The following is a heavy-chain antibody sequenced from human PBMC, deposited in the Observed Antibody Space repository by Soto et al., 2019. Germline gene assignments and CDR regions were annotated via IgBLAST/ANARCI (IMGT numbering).Heavy chain of an antibody. CDR3: ARALPLGSVRVSRDAFEI. CDR2: IKQGGSEK. Sequence: PGGSLILSCAASGFTLSSYCMSWVRQAPGKGLEWVADIKQGGSEKYYVSAVKGRFTISRDNSKTSLDLQMNSLRADDTAVYYCARALPLGSVRVSRDAFEISGRGTIVT. D-gene: IGHD6-25*01. V-gene: IGHV3-7*01. CDR1: GFTLSSYC. J-gene: IGHJ3*02.